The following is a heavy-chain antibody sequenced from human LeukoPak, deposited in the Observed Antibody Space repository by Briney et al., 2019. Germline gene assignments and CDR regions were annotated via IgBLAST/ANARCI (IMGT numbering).Heavy chain of an antibody. Sequence: GGSLRLSCAASGFTFDDYAMHWVRQAPGKGLEWVSGISWNSGSIGYADSVKGRFTISRDNAKNSLYLQMNSLRAEDTALYYCAKDRSSGLLWFGELVAGAFDIWGQGTMVTVPS. V-gene: IGHV3-9*01. D-gene: IGHD3-10*01. J-gene: IGHJ3*02. CDR3: AKDRSSGLLWFGELVAGAFDI. CDR1: GFTFDDYA. CDR2: ISWNSGSI.